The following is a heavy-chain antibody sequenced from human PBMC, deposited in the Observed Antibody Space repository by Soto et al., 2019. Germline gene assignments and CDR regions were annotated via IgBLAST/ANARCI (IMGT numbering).Heavy chain of an antibody. V-gene: IGHV3-33*01. Sequence: GVSPRLSFAASGFTFSSYCMHWVRQAPGKGLEWVAVIWYDGSNKYYADSVKGRFTISRDNSKNTLYLQMNSLRAEDTAVYYCARDPLRYFDWLLGGAFDIWGQGTMVTVSS. CDR2: IWYDGSNK. J-gene: IGHJ3*02. CDR1: GFTFSSYC. D-gene: IGHD3-9*01. CDR3: ARDPLRYFDWLLGGAFDI.